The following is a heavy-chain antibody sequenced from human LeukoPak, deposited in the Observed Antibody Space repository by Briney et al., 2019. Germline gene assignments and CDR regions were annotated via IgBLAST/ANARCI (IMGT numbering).Heavy chain of an antibody. J-gene: IGHJ4*01. CDR1: GYSITSDYY. Sequence: SETLSLTCTVSGYSITSDYYWGWIRQSPGKGLEWIGSIYHSGGTNFNPSLKSRITLSIDTSKNPFSLQLSSVTAADTALYYCVRSGPYIKEGFDYWGQGTLVTASS. CDR2: IYHSGGT. D-gene: IGHD1-26*01. CDR3: VRSGPYIKEGFDY. V-gene: IGHV4-38-2*02.